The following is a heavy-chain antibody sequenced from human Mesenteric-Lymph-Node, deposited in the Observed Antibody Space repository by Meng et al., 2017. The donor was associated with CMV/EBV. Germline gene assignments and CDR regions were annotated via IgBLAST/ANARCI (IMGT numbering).Heavy chain of an antibody. CDR2: IIPIFGTA. Sequence: SVKVSCKASGGTFSRYAINWVRQAPGQGLEWMGGIIPIFGTANYAQKFQGRVTITTDESTSTAYMELSSLRSEDTAVYYCAKDLADGYTCGVWGQGTLVTVSS. CDR3: AKDLADGYTCGV. V-gene: IGHV1-69*05. CDR1: GGTFSRYA. D-gene: IGHD5-24*01. J-gene: IGHJ4*02.